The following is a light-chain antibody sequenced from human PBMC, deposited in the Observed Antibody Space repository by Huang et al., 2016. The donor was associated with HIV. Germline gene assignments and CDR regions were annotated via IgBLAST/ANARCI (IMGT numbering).Light chain of an antibody. Sequence: VVLTQSPATLSLSPGERATLSCRTSPNADRQLAWYQQTVGQPPRLLISEASERATGIPVRFSGRGSGTDFTLTISSLEPEDFAVYYCQQSSNWPFTFGPGTKVDI. CDR3: QQSSNWPFT. CDR2: EAS. V-gene: IGKV3-11*01. CDR1: PNADRQ. J-gene: IGKJ3*01.